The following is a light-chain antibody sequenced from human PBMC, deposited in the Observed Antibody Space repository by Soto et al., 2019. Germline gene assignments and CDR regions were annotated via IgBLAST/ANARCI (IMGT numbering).Light chain of an antibody. CDR2: AAS. Sequence: DIQMTQSPSSLSASIGDRVTITCRASQSITNYLNWYQQTPGKAPKLLIYAASSLQDGVQARFSGSGSGTDFTLTISSLQPEDFATYYCQQSDSSPTFGQGTKVDIK. V-gene: IGKV1-39*01. CDR3: QQSDSSPT. CDR1: QSITNY. J-gene: IGKJ2*01.